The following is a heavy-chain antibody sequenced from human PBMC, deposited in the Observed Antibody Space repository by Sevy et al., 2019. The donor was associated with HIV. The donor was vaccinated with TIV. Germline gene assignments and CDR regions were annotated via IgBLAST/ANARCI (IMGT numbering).Heavy chain of an antibody. CDR3: ARHLSKGELLWFGEPSYGMDV. D-gene: IGHD3-10*01. CDR1: GGSISSYY. J-gene: IGHJ6*02. V-gene: IGHV4-59*08. Sequence: SETLSLTCTVSGGSISSYYWSWIRQPPGKGLEWIGYIYYSGSTNYNPSLKSRVTISVDTSKNQLSLKLSSVTAADTAVYYCARHLSKGELLWFGEPSYGMDVWGQGTTVTVSS. CDR2: IYYSGST.